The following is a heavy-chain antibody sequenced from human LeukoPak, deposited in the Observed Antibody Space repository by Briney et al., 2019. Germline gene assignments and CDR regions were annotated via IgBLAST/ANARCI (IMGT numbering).Heavy chain of an antibody. Sequence: SETLSLTCAVSGYSISSSNWWGWIRQPPGKTLEWIGYIYYSGSTYYNPSLKSRVTMSVDTSKNQFSLKLSSVTAVDTAVYYCARSTVVVPAATSGAFDIWGQGTMVTVSS. V-gene: IGHV4-28*01. CDR3: ARSTVVVPAATSGAFDI. CDR2: IYYSGST. D-gene: IGHD2-2*01. J-gene: IGHJ3*02. CDR1: GYSISSSNW.